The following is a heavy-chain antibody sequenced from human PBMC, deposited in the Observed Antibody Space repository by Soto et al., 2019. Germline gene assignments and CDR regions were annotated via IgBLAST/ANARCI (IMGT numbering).Heavy chain of an antibody. CDR1: GGSFSGYY. CDR3: ARGPYYDFWSGPDY. J-gene: IGHJ4*02. V-gene: IGHV4-34*01. CDR2: INHSGST. Sequence: ASETLSLTCAVYGGSFSGYYWSWIRQPPGKGLEWIGEINHSGSTNYNPSLKSRVTISVDTSKNQFSLKLSSVTAADTAVYYCARGPYYDFWSGPDYWGQGTLVTVSS. D-gene: IGHD3-3*01.